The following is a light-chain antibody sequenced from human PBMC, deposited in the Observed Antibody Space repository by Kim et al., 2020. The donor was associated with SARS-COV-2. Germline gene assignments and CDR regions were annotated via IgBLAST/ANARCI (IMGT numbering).Light chain of an antibody. Sequence: QSALTQPASVSGSPGQSITISCTGTSSDVGAYNYVSWYQQHPGKVPKLMIYDVNNRPSGVSDRFSGSKSGNTASLTISGLQADDEADYYCSSFTTSNTLVFGGGTQLTVL. CDR3: SSFTTSNTLV. J-gene: IGLJ3*02. V-gene: IGLV2-14*03. CDR1: SSDVGAYNY. CDR2: DVN.